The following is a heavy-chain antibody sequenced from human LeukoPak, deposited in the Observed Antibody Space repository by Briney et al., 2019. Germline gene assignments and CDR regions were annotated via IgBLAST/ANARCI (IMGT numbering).Heavy chain of an antibody. Sequence: GGSLRLSCAASGFTFSSYGMHWVRQAPGKGLEWVAVISYDGSNKYYADSVKGRFTISRDNSKNTLYLQMNSLRAEDTAVYYCARDLAFGGAVAGSWPNWFDPWGQGTLVTVSS. J-gene: IGHJ5*02. CDR3: ARDLAFGGAVAGSWPNWFDP. CDR1: GFTFSSYG. V-gene: IGHV3-30*03. D-gene: IGHD6-19*01. CDR2: ISYDGSNK.